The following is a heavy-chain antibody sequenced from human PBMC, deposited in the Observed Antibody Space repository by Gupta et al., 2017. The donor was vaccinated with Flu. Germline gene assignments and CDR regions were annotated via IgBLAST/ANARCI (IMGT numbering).Heavy chain of an antibody. CDR1: GVTFSDCH. D-gene: IGHD3-9*01. J-gene: IGHJ1*01. CDR2: IGRGGNT. Sequence: VQLEECGGDLVQPGGSLSLSCAASGVTFSDCHMSWARQAPGRGLDWLSYIGRGGNTDYAESVRGRFTIPRDNAKNTLYLQMNNLRDEDTAVYYCARDFDCAFQHWGQGILVTVSS. CDR3: ARDFDCAFQH. V-gene: IGHV3-11*06.